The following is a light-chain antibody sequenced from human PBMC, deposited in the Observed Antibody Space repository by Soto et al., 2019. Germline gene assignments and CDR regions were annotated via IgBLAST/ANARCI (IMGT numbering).Light chain of an antibody. CDR3: QQYGSSPRT. CDR1: RSLSRSY. J-gene: IGKJ1*01. Sequence: EVVLIQSRGTLSLSPGERATLSCMAMRSLSRSYLAWYQQKAGKAPRXVIYRTSIRATGIPERFSGSGSGTDCTLTISRLEPEDFEADYGQQYGSSPRTCGQGTKVDIK. CDR2: RTS. V-gene: IGKV3-20*01.